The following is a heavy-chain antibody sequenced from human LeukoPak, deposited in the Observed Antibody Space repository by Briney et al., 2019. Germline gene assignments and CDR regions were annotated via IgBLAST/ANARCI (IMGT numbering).Heavy chain of an antibody. J-gene: IGHJ4*02. CDR2: IKGDESEI. V-gene: IGHV3-7*04. CDR3: ARDVY. CDR1: GFAFSSYW. Sequence: GGSLRLSCAASGFAFSSYWMSWVRQAPGKGLEGVAAIKGDESEISYVASVKGRFTISRDNTKNSLYLQMNNLRAEDTAVFYCARDVYWGQGTLVTVSS.